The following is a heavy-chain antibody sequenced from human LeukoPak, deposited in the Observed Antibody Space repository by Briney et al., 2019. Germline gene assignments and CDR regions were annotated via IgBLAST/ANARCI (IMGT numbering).Heavy chain of an antibody. J-gene: IGHJ6*02. Sequence: GGSLRLSCAASGFTFSSYSMNWVRQAPGKGLEWVSSISSSSSYIYYADSVKGRFTISRDNAKNSLYLQMNSLRAEDTAVYYCARDLSSVTTSYYYYGMDVWGQGTTVTVCS. D-gene: IGHD4-11*01. CDR1: GFTFSSYS. CDR2: ISSSSSYI. V-gene: IGHV3-21*01. CDR3: ARDLSSVTTSYYYYGMDV.